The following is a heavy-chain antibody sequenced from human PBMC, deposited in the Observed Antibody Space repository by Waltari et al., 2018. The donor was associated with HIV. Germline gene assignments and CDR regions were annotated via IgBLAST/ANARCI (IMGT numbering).Heavy chain of an antibody. D-gene: IGHD3-22*01. CDR3: AMGHYYDSNGYYSFDF. J-gene: IGHJ4*02. CDR2: IIPIFGSA. Sequence: QVQLVESGAEVMKPGSSVRVSGRASGGISGVTALHWVRQAPGQGLEWLGGIIPIFGSANYAQKFQGRVTITADESTSTAYMELSSLRSEDTAVYYCAMGHYYDSNGYYSFDFWGQGTLVTVSS. CDR1: GGISGVTA. V-gene: IGHV1-69*12.